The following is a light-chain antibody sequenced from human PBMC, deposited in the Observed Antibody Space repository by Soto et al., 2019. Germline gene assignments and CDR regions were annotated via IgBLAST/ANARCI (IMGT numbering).Light chain of an antibody. J-gene: IGLJ1*01. V-gene: IGLV2-14*01. Sequence: QSALTQPASVSGSPGQSITISCTGTSSDIGGYNYVSWYQQHPVKAPQLLIYEVTNRPSGVSHRFSGSKSGNTASLTISGLQTEDEADYYCNSYTSSSTLYVFGTGTKVTVL. CDR2: EVT. CDR3: NSYTSSSTLYV. CDR1: SSDIGGYNY.